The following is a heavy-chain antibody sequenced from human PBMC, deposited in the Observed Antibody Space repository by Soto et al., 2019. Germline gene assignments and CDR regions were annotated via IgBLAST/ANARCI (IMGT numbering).Heavy chain of an antibody. D-gene: IGHD6-13*01. CDR2: IYYSGST. CDR1: GGSISSGDYY. Sequence: PSETLCLTCTVSGGSISSGDYYWSCIRQPPGKGLEWIGYIYYSGSTYYNPSLKSRVTISVDRSKNQFSLKLSSVTAADTAVYYCASGQQLVRNYWGQGTLVTVSS. CDR3: ASGQQLVRNY. J-gene: IGHJ4*02. V-gene: IGHV4-30-4*01.